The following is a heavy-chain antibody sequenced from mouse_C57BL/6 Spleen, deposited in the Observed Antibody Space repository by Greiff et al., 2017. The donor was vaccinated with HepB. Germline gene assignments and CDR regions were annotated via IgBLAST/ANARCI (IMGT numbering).Heavy chain of an antibody. CDR3: ARPGTTLSYWYFDV. D-gene: IGHD4-1*01. CDR2: INPNYGTT. J-gene: IGHJ1*03. Sequence: EVQLQQSEPELVKPGASVKISCKASGYSFTDYNMNWVKQSNGKSLEWIGVINPNYGTTSYNQKFKGKATLTVDQSSSTAYMQLNSLTSEDSAVYYCARPGTTLSYWYFDVWGTGTTVTVSS. V-gene: IGHV1-39*01. CDR1: GYSFTDYN.